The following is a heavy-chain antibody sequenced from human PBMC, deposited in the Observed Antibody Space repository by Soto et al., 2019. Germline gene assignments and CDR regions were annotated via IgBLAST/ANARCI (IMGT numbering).Heavy chain of an antibody. CDR3: VSDQGYGHASIPYY. J-gene: IGHJ4*02. V-gene: IGHV3-30*03. Sequence: QAQLVESGGGVVQPGRSLRLSCAASGFTFSSYGMHWVRQAPGTGLEWVAVISYDGGLQHYADSVKGRFTISRDNSKIMLLLQMNSLIADDTAVYSCVSDQGYGHASIPYYWCQGTLVSVSS. D-gene: IGHD5-18*01. CDR1: GFTFSSYG. CDR2: ISYDGGLQ.